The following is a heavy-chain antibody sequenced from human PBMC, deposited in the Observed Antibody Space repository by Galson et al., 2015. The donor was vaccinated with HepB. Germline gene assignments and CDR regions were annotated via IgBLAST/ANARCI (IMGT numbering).Heavy chain of an antibody. Sequence: SLRLSCAASGFMFSNYAIHWVRQAPGKGLEWVASISYDGTNKYYPDSVKGRFTISRDNSKNTLYLQMNSLRVEDTAVYYCARGGQWSGYSDFAYWGQGTLVTVSS. CDR2: ISYDGTNK. J-gene: IGHJ4*02. CDR1: GFMFSNYA. V-gene: IGHV3-30-3*01. D-gene: IGHD3-3*01. CDR3: ARGGQWSGYSDFAY.